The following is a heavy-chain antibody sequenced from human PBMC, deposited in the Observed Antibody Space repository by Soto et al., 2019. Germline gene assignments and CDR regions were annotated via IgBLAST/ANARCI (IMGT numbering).Heavy chain of an antibody. Sequence: GGSLRLSCAASGFTFSSYSMNWVRQAPGKGLEWVSYISSSSSTIYYADSVKGRFTISRDNAKNSLYLQMNSLRAEDTAVYYCAREGLRYFDWSNKTDYWGQGTLVTVSS. V-gene: IGHV3-48*01. CDR2: ISSSSSTI. D-gene: IGHD3-9*01. J-gene: IGHJ4*02. CDR1: GFTFSSYS. CDR3: AREGLRYFDWSNKTDY.